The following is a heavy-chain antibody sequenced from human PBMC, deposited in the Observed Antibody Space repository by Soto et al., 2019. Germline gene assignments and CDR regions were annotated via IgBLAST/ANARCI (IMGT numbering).Heavy chain of an antibody. Sequence: PGGSLRLSCAASGFTFSSYGMHWVRQAPGKGLEWVAAIWYHGNNEHYLDPVKGRFAISRDNSKSTLYLQMNSLRAEDTGVYYCARDLGFYSDDYWGQGTLVTVSS. CDR3: ARDLGFYSDDY. J-gene: IGHJ4*02. CDR2: IWYHGNNE. D-gene: IGHD4-4*01. V-gene: IGHV3-33*01. CDR1: GFTFSSYG.